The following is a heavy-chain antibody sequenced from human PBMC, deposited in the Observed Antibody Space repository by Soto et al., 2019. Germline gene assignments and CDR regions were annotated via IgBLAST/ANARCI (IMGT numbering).Heavy chain of an antibody. V-gene: IGHV4-30-2*01. CDR2: IYHSGST. J-gene: IGHJ4*02. Sequence: SETLSLTCAVSGGSISSGGYSWSWIRQPPGKGLEWIGYIYHSGSTYYNPSLKSRVTISVDRSKNQFSLKLSSVTAADTAVYYCARGYDYVWGSYRPSRYFDYWGQGTLVTVSS. CDR1: GGSISSGGYS. CDR3: ARGYDYVWGSYRPSRYFDY. D-gene: IGHD3-16*02.